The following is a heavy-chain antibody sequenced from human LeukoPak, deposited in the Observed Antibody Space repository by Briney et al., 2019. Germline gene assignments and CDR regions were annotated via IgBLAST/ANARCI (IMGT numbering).Heavy chain of an antibody. CDR2: IDHSDSYT. Sequence: GEFLKTCCKGSGNSFTSYWISWGRQMPGKGLEWRGSIDHSDSYTNYRPSFQGHVTISADKSISTAYLQWSSLKASDTAMYYCARLEYQLLPNYWGRGTLVTVSS. J-gene: IGHJ4*02. V-gene: IGHV5-10-1*01. D-gene: IGHD2-2*01. CDR3: ARLEYQLLPNY. CDR1: GNSFTSYW.